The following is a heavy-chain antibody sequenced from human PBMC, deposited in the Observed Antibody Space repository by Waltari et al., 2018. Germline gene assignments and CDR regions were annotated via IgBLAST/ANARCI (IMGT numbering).Heavy chain of an antibody. CDR1: GYTFTGYY. Sequence: QVQLVQSGAEVKKPGASVKVSCKASGYTFTGYYMHWVRQAPGQGLEWMGWINPNSGGTNYAQKFQGRVTMTRDTSISTAYRELSRLRSDATAVYYCARSWEKWLRLGRGDYYYGMDVWGQGTTVTVSS. CDR2: INPNSGGT. D-gene: IGHD5-12*01. V-gene: IGHV1-2*02. CDR3: ARSWEKWLRLGRGDYYYGMDV. J-gene: IGHJ6*02.